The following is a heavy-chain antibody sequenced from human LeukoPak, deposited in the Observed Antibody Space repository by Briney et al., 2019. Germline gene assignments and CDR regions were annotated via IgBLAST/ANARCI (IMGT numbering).Heavy chain of an antibody. V-gene: IGHV4-34*01. CDR3: ARGTDYYDSSGYIGY. CDR2: INHSGST. J-gene: IGHJ4*02. CDR1: GFTVSSNY. Sequence: GSLRLSCAASGFTVSSNYMSWIRQPPGKGLEWIGEINHSGSTNYNPSLKSRVTISVDTSKNQFSLKLSSVTAADTAVYYCARGTDYYDSSGYIGYWGQGTLVTVSS. D-gene: IGHD3-22*01.